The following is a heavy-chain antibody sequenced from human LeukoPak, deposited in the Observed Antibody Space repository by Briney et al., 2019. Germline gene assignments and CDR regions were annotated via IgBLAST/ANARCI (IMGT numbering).Heavy chain of an antibody. V-gene: IGHV4-4*07. CDR3: ARGIYGDYSWGVSPSWFDP. CDR1: GGSISRYY. J-gene: IGHJ5*02. D-gene: IGHD4-17*01. Sequence: SETLSLTCTVSGGSISRYYWSWIRQPAGKGLEWIGRIYTSGSTNYNPSLKSRVTMSVDTSKNQFSLKLSSVTAADTAVYYCARGIYGDYSWGVSPSWFDPWGQGTLVTVSS. CDR2: IYTSGST.